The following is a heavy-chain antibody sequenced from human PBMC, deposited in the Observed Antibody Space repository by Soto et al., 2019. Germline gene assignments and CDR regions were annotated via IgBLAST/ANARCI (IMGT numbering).Heavy chain of an antibody. Sequence: QVQLQESGPGLVKPSETLSLTCTVSGGSISSYYWSWIRQPPAKGLEWIGYIYYSGSTNYNPSLKSRVTISVDTSKNQFSLKLSSVTAADTAVYYCARGSWYFWFDPWGQGTLVTVSS. CDR2: IYYSGST. J-gene: IGHJ5*02. CDR3: ARGSWYFWFDP. V-gene: IGHV4-59*01. CDR1: GGSISSYY. D-gene: IGHD6-13*01.